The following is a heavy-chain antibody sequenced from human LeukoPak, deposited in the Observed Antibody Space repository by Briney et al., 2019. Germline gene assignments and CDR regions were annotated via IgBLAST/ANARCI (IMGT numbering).Heavy chain of an antibody. Sequence: SETLSLTCTVSGGXISSYYCSWIRQPPGKGLEWIGYIYYSGSTNYNPSLKSRVTISVDTSKNQFSLKLCSVAAADTAVYYCASKYSSGWYYFDYWGQGTLVTVSS. CDR3: ASKYSSGWYYFDY. J-gene: IGHJ4*02. CDR1: GGXISSYY. CDR2: IYYSGST. V-gene: IGHV4-59*08. D-gene: IGHD6-19*01.